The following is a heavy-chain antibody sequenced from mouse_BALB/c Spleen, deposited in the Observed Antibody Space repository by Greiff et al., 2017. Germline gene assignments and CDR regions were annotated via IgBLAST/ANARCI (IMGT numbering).Heavy chain of an antibody. CDR2: IYPGNVNT. CDR1: GYTFTSYY. CDR3: ALLRYAMDY. J-gene: IGHJ4*01. D-gene: IGHD1-1*01. Sequence: VQLQQSGPELVKPGASVRISCKASGYTFTSYYIHWVKQRPGQGLEWIGWIYPGNVNTKYNEKFKGKATLTADKSSSTAYMQLSSLTSEDSAVYFCALLRYAMDYWGQGTSVTVSS. V-gene: IGHV1S56*01.